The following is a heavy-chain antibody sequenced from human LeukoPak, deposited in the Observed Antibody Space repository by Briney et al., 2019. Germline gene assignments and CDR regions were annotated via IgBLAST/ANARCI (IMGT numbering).Heavy chain of an antibody. D-gene: IGHD3-10*01. CDR2: ISGSGGST. CDR3: AKLRERGTYFDY. CDR1: GFTFSSYD. J-gene: IGHJ4*02. V-gene: IGHV3-23*01. Sequence: GGSLRLSCAASGFTFSSYDMSWVRQAPGKGLEWVSAISGSGGSTYYADSVKGRFTVSRDSSKSTLSLQMNSLRAEDTAVYYCAKLRERGTYFDYWGQGTLVTVSS.